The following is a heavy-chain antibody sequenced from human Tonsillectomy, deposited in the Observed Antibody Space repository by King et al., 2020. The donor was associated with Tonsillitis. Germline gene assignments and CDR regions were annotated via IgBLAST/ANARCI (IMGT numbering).Heavy chain of an antibody. Sequence: VQLQESGPGLVKPSQTLSLTCTVSGGSINSDEYYWSWIRQLPGEGLEWIGDINYRGSTSYTPSLRSRVTISVDTSKKQFSLKLDSVTAADTAVYFCTKRKVDYGEDSWTLEFAFDIWGRGTMVTVSS. CDR3: TKRKVDYGEDSWTLEFAFDI. CDR2: INYRGST. D-gene: IGHD4-17*01. V-gene: IGHV4-31*03. CDR1: GGSINSDEYY. J-gene: IGHJ3*02.